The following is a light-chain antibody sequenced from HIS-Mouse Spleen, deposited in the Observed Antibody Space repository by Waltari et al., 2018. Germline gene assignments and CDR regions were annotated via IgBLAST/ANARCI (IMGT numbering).Light chain of an antibody. CDR2: KAS. V-gene: IGKV1-5*03. CDR1: QSISSW. Sequence: DIQMTQSPSTLSASVGERVTITCRASQSISSWLAWYKQKPGKAPKLLIYKASSLESGVPSRFSGSGSGTEFTLTISSLQPDDFATYYCQQYNSYLFGQGTKLEIK. J-gene: IGKJ2*01. CDR3: QQYNSYL.